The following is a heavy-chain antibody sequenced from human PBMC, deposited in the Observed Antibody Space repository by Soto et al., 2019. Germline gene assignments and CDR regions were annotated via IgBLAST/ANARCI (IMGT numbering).Heavy chain of an antibody. CDR3: ARGASTSLVADANGYDY. Sequence: PSETLSLTCTVSRGSISFYYWSWIRQPPGKGLEWIGYIYYSGSANYNPSFKSRVSISVDTSKNQFSLNVRSVIAADTAVYYCARGASTSLVADANGYDYWGQGPMVTVSS. J-gene: IGHJ4*02. CDR1: RGSISFYY. D-gene: IGHD6-6*01. V-gene: IGHV4-59*01. CDR2: IYYSGSA.